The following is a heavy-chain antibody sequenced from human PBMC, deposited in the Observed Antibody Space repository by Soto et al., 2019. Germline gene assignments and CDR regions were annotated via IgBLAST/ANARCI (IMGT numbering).Heavy chain of an antibody. D-gene: IGHD4-17*01. CDR2: MYYSGST. CDR3: TRVGGYYGDYPNFDY. Sequence: PSETLSLTCTVYGDSMRTFYWSWIRQPPGKGLEWIGNMYYSGSTNYNPSHKSRVTMSVDMSRNQVSLKLSSVTAADTAVYYCTRVGGYYGDYPNFDYWGQGALVTVSS. V-gene: IGHV4-59*01. CDR1: GDSMRTFY. J-gene: IGHJ4*02.